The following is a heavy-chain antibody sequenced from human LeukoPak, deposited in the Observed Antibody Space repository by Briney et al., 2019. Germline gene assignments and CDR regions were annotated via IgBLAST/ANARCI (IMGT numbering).Heavy chain of an antibody. CDR1: GFKFYSYA. CDR2: ISSDASNK. D-gene: IGHD2/OR15-2a*01. V-gene: IGHV3-30*04. CDR3: AGEGSMALFGVYFFDS. J-gene: IGHJ4*02. Sequence: GRSLRLSCAASGFKFYSYAMHWVRQAPGKGLQWVAVISSDASNKYYADSVKGRFTISRDNYKNTLYMQMNSLTAEDTALYYCAGEGSMALFGVYFFDSWGQGALVTVSS.